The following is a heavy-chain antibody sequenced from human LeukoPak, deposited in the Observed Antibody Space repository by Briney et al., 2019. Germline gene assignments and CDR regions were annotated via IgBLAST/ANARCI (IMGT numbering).Heavy chain of an antibody. CDR3: ARDRGDYRYYFDY. Sequence: GASVKVSCKASGGTFSSYAISWVRQAPGQGLEWMGGIIPIFGTANYAQKFQGRVTITTDESTSTAYMELSSLRSEDTAVYYCARDRGDYRYYFDYWGQGTLVTVSS. J-gene: IGHJ4*02. D-gene: IGHD4-17*01. V-gene: IGHV1-69*05. CDR2: IIPIFGTA. CDR1: GGTFSSYA.